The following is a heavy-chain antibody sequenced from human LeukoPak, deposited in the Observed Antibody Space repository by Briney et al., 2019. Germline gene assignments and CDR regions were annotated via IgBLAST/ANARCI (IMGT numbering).Heavy chain of an antibody. CDR2: IHSGGDT. CDR1: GFTVSSNY. Sequence: PGGSLRLSCAASGFTVSSNYISWVRQAPGKGLEWVSVIHSGGDTGSADSVKDRFTISRDNAKNSLYLQMNSLRAEDTAVYYCARDRGYSSGLPGYWGQGTLVTVSS. J-gene: IGHJ4*02. D-gene: IGHD6-19*01. CDR3: ARDRGYSSGLPGY. V-gene: IGHV3-66*01.